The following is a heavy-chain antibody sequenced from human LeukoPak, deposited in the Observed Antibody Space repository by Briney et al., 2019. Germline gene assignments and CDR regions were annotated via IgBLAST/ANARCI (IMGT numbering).Heavy chain of an antibody. CDR3: ARRGFVPVVPAANPLYYYYYYMDV. V-gene: IGHV3-48*04. J-gene: IGHJ6*03. D-gene: IGHD2-2*01. CDR1: GFTFSNCD. CDR2: INSGSSTT. Sequence: GGSLRLSCAASGFTFSNCDIHWVRQAPGKGLEWVSSINSGSSTTYSPASVKVRFTISKDNAKNSLYLQMNSLRAEDTAVYYCARRGFVPVVPAANPLYYYYYYMDVWGKGTTVTVSS.